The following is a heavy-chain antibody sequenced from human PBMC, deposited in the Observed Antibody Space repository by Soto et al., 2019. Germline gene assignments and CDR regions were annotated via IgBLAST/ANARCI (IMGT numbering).Heavy chain of an antibody. Sequence: SRRLGCAASGVTFSSDGMHWVRQAPGKGREWVAVISYDGSNKYYADSVKGRFTISRDNSKNTLYLQMNSLRGEDTAVYYCAKGTYYDFWSERHYGMDVWGQGITVTVSS. CDR1: GVTFSSDG. CDR2: ISYDGSNK. J-gene: IGHJ6*01. D-gene: IGHD3-3*01. CDR3: AKGTYYDFWSERHYGMDV. V-gene: IGHV3-30*18.